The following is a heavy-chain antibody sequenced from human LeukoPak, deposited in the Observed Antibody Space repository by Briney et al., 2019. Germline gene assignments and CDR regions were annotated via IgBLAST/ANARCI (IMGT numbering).Heavy chain of an antibody. CDR3: SRAYSGSYYQVESFFDA. Sequence: SETLSLTCTVYGGSISSFYNSWIRHPPGKGLEWSGYLYNSGSTNNHPSIKSVVTISVNTSKNQFFLNLSSATAADTAVYYCSRAYSGSYYQVESFFDAWGRGTLVTVSS. CDR2: LYNSGST. D-gene: IGHD1-26*01. CDR1: GGSISSFY. V-gene: IGHV4-4*08. J-gene: IGHJ4*02.